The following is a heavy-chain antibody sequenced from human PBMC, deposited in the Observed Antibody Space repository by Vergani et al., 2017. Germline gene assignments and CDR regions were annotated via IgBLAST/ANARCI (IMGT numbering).Heavy chain of an antibody. CDR2: ISGSGGST. V-gene: IGHV3-23*01. CDR3: AKDLYYDSSGENDY. CDR1: GFTFSSYA. D-gene: IGHD3-22*01. J-gene: IGHJ4*02. Sequence: EVQLLESGGGLVQPGGSLRLSCTASGFTFSSYAMSWVRQAPGKGLEWVSAISGSGGSTYYADSVTGRFTIARDNSKNTLYLQMNSLRAEDTAVYYYAKDLYYDSSGENDYWGQGTLVTVSS.